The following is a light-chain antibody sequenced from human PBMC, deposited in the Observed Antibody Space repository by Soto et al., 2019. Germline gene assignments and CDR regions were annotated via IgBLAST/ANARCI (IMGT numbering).Light chain of an antibody. Sequence: QSVLTQPPSASGTPGQRVTISCSGSSSNIGSNTVNWYQQLPGTAPKLLIYSNHQRPSGVPDRFSGSKSGNSASLAISGLQSEDEADYYCAAWDDSLNGPVVFGGGTKLTVL. V-gene: IGLV1-44*01. CDR2: SNH. CDR1: SSNIGSNT. J-gene: IGLJ2*01. CDR3: AAWDDSLNGPVV.